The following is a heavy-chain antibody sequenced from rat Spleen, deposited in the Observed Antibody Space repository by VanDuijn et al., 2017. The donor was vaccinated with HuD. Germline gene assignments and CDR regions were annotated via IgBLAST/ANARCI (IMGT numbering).Heavy chain of an antibody. V-gene: IGHV3-1*01. CDR1: GYSITSNY. J-gene: IGHJ2*01. Sequence: EVQLQESGPGLVKPSHSLSLTCSVTGYSITSNYWGWIRKFPGNKMEWMGYIDFSGSTGYNPSLKARISITRDLSKNQFFLQLNSVSTDDTAIYYCARYRDTYGHVGIFDYWGQGVRVTVSP. D-gene: IGHD2-5*01. CDR2: IDFSGST. CDR3: ARYRDTYGHVGIFDY.